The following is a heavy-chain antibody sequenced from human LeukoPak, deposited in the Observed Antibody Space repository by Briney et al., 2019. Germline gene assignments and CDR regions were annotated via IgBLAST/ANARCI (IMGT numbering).Heavy chain of an antibody. CDR3: ARGPYAAGSYFSGGYYYHMDV. Sequence: GGSLRLSCAASGFTVSSNYMSWVRQAPGKGLEWVSVICSGSGTYFADSVTGRFTISRDNSKNTLYLQMNSQRAEDTAVYYCARGPYAAGSYFSGGYYYHMDVWGKENTVTISS. D-gene: IGHD3-10*01. V-gene: IGHV3-66*01. CDR1: GFTVSSNY. J-gene: IGHJ6*03. CDR2: ICSGSGT.